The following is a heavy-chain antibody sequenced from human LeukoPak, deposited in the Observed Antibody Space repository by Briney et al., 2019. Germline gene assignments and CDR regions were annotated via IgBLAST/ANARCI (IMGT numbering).Heavy chain of an antibody. CDR3: ARDGGNSWDLDY. Sequence: GRSLRLSCAASGLTFSTYGMHWVRQAPGKGLEWVAVISHDGGNKKYADSVKGRFTISRDNAKNSLFLQMDSLRDQDTAVYYCARDGGNSWDLDYWGQGILVTVSS. J-gene: IGHJ4*02. V-gene: IGHV3-30*03. CDR2: ISHDGGNK. CDR1: GLTFSTYG. D-gene: IGHD6-13*01.